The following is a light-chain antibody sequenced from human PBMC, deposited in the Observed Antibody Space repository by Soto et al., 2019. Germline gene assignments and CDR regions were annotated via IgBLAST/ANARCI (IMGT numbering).Light chain of an antibody. CDR3: SSYTGGSPLV. CDR1: SSDVGSYNV. V-gene: IGLV2-23*01. CDR2: DSS. J-gene: IGLJ2*01. Sequence: QSALTQPASVSGSPGQSITISCTGTSSDVGSYNVVSWYQQHPGKAPKLMIYDSSKRPSGVSNRFSGSKSGNTASLTISGLPADDDAYYYCSSYTGGSPLVFGGGTKLTVL.